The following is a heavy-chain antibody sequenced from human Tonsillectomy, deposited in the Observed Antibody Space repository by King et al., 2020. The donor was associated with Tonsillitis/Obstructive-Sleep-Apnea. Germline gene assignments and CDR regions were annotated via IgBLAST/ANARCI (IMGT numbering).Heavy chain of an antibody. J-gene: IGHJ4*02. CDR2: ISFDGSKK. CDR1: GFTFSRYA. D-gene: IGHD2-21*02. Sequence: VQLVESGGGVVQPGRSLRLSCAASGFTFSRYAMHCVRQAPGKGLEWVAVISFDGSKKYYADSVKGRFTISRDNSENTLYLQMNSLRAEDTAVYYCARGVVVTAISNWGQGTLVTVSS. V-gene: IGHV3-30*04. CDR3: ARGVVVTAISN.